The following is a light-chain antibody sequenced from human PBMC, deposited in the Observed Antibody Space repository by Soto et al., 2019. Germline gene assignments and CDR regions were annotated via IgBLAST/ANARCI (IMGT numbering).Light chain of an antibody. V-gene: IGKV1-17*01. CDR2: AAS. CDR3: LQHNSYPPT. CDR1: QGIRSA. Sequence: IQVTQSPSSLSASVGDRVTITCRTSQGIRSALGWYQQKPGKVPKLLIYAASTLQSGVPSRFSGSGSGRDFTLTISSLQPEDFATYYCLQHNSYPPTFGQGTKVDIK. J-gene: IGKJ1*01.